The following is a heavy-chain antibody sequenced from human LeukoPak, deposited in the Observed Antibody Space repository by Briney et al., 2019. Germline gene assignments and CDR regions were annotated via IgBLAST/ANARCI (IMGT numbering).Heavy chain of an antibody. J-gene: IGHJ4*02. CDR2: ISWNSGSI. CDR3: VKANRGGATTEFDY. D-gene: IGHD1-26*01. V-gene: IGHV3-9*03. CDR1: GFTFDDYA. Sequence: PPGGSLRLSCAASGFTFDDYAMHWVRQAPGKGLEWVSGISWNSGSIVYADSVKGRFTISRDNAKNSLYLQMNSLRAEDMALYYCVKANRGGATTEFDYWGQGTLVTVSS.